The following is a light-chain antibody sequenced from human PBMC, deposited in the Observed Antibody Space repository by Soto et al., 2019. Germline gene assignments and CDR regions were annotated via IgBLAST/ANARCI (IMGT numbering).Light chain of an antibody. J-gene: IGKJ1*01. CDR2: DAS. CDR3: QQRSNSWT. V-gene: IGKV3-11*01. CDR1: QSVSSY. Sequence: EIVLTQSPATLSLSPGERANLSCRASQSVSSYLAWYQQKPGQAPRLLIYDASNRSNGIPASVSGSGSGTDFTLTINSLEPEDFAVYYCQQRSNSWTFGQGTKVEIK.